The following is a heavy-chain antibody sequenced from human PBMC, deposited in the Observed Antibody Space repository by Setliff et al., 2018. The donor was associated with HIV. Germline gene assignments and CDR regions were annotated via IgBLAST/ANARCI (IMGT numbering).Heavy chain of an antibody. CDR3: ARGRDYTGSWFRPFYLDF. CDR2: INHSGST. J-gene: IGHJ4*01. V-gene: IGHV4-34*01. CDR1: GRSFSAYH. Sequence: PSETLSLTCAVYGRSFSAYHWSWIRQTPGTGMEWLGEINHSGSTAYNLALESRVSMSIDTSKNQFSLRLTSVTAADTAIYYCARGRDYTGSWFRPFYLDFWGHGNLVTVSS. D-gene: IGHD3-3*01.